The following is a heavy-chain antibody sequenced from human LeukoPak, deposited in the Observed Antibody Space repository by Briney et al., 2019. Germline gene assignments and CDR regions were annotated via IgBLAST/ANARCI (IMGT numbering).Heavy chain of an antibody. V-gene: IGHV4-61*01. CDR2: IYYSGST. D-gene: IGHD5-18*01. Sequence: SETLSLTCTVSGGSVSSGSYYWSWIRQPPGKGLEWIGYIYYSGSTNYNPSLKSRATISVDTSKNQFSLKLSSVTAADTAVYYCAREDTAMGIDYWGQGTLVTVSS. CDR1: GGSVSSGSYY. J-gene: IGHJ4*02. CDR3: AREDTAMGIDY.